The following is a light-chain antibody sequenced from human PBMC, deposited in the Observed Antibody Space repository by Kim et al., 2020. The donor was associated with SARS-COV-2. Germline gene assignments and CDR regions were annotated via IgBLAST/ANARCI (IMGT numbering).Light chain of an antibody. V-gene: IGKV1-9*01. Sequence: ASVGDRVTITCRVSQGINNNLAWYHQKPVKAPKPLIYAASVLQSGVPSRFSGSGSGTDFTLTIGSLQPEDFGSYYCQQLYTYPITFGQGTRLEIK. CDR2: AAS. J-gene: IGKJ5*01. CDR1: QGINNN. CDR3: QQLYTYPIT.